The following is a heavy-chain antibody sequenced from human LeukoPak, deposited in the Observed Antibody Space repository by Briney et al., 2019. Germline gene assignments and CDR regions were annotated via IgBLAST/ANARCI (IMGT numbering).Heavy chain of an antibody. Sequence: SETLSLTCTVSGGSISSSSYYWGWIRQPPGKGLEWIGSIYYSGSTNYNPSLKSRVNISEDTSKNQFSLKLGSVTAADTAVYYCARVQAGDYYDSSGPLGGYYYYGMDVWGQGTTVTVSS. CDR2: IYYSGST. D-gene: IGHD3-22*01. CDR1: GGSISSSSYY. J-gene: IGHJ6*02. CDR3: ARVQAGDYYDSSGPLGGYYYYGMDV. V-gene: IGHV4-39*07.